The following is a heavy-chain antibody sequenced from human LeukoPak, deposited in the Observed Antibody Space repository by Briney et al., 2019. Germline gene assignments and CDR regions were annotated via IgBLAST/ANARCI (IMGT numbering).Heavy chain of an antibody. D-gene: IGHD6-13*01. V-gene: IGHV3-33*01. J-gene: IGHJ5*02. CDR2: IWFDGSNK. CDR1: GFTFSGYG. Sequence: GGSLRLSCAASGFTFSGYGMHWVRQAPGKGLEWVALIWFDGSNKDYADSVKGRFTISRDNSKNTLYLQMNSLRAEDTAVYYCARVVGIAAAGTNWFDPWGQGTLVTVSS. CDR3: ARVVGIAAAGTNWFDP.